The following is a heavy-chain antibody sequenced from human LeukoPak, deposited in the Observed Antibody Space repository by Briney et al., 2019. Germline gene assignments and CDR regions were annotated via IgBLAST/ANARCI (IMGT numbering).Heavy chain of an antibody. CDR2: ISGRGDST. Sequence: PGGSLRLSCTASGFAFRTYAMTWVRQAPARGLEWVAAISGRGDSTYYADSAEGRFTISRDNPKNTLYLQMNSLRAEDTAVYYCIKDVRTRMGAPYDCWGQGALVTVSS. CDR3: IKDVRTRMGAPYDC. V-gene: IGHV3-23*01. J-gene: IGHJ4*02. D-gene: IGHD3-16*01. CDR1: GFAFRTYA.